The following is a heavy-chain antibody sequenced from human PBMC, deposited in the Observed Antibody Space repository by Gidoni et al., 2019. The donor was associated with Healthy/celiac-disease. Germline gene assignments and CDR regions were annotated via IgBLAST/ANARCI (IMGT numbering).Heavy chain of an antibody. Sequence: QLQLQESGPGLVKPSETLSLTCTVSGGSISSSSYYWGWIRQPPGKGLEWIGSIYYSGSTYYNPSLKSRVTISVDTSKNQFSLKLSSVTAADTAVYYCARAPYYDILTGYYTFSWFDPWGQGTLVTVSS. J-gene: IGHJ5*02. CDR3: ARAPYYDILTGYYTFSWFDP. CDR1: GGSISSSSYY. CDR2: IYYSGST. V-gene: IGHV4-39*07. D-gene: IGHD3-9*01.